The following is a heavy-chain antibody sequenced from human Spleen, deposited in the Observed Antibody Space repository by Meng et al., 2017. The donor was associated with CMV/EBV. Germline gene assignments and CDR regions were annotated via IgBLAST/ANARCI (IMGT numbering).Heavy chain of an antibody. CDR3: ARGLGYGDYEMNYLDY. J-gene: IGHJ4*02. V-gene: IGHV3-30*02. Sequence: GESLKISCAASGFTFSRHAMHWVRQAPGKGLEWVAFIRYDGSNKYYADSVKGRYTISRDNSKNTLYLQMNSLRAEDTAVYYCARGLGYGDYEMNYLDYWGQGTMVTVSS. CDR2: IRYDGSNK. CDR1: GFTFSRHA. D-gene: IGHD4-17*01.